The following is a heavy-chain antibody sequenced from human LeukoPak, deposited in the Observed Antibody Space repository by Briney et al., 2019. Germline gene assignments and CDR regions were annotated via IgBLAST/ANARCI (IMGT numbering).Heavy chain of an antibody. CDR2: IYHSGST. CDR3: AREKIGTGTVLGKDYYYMDV. J-gene: IGHJ6*03. Sequence: SETLSLTCAVSGGSISSSSWWSWVRQPPGKGLEWIGEIYHSGSTNYNPSLKSRVTISVDKSKNQFSLKLSSVTAADTAMYYCAREKIGTGTVLGKDYYYMDVWGKGTTVTVSS. CDR1: GGSISSSSW. D-gene: IGHD3-16*01. V-gene: IGHV4-4*02.